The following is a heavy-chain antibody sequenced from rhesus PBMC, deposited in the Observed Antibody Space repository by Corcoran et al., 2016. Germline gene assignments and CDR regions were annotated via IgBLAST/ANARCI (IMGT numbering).Heavy chain of an antibody. CDR3: TRMRPQVPPFDY. Sequence: EVQLVESGGGLVQPGGSLRLSCAASGFTFSNHYMYWVRQAPGKGLEWVGFIRSKACGGTAKNAASRKSRFTSSRDDSKSIAYLQMNSLKTEGTAVYYCTRMRPQVPPFDYWGQGVLVTVSS. CDR1: GFTFSNHY. J-gene: IGHJ4*01. CDR2: IRSKACGGTA. D-gene: IGHD1-1*01. V-gene: IGHV3-184*01.